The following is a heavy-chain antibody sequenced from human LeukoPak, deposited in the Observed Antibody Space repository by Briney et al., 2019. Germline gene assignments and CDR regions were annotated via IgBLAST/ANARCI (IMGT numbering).Heavy chain of an antibody. CDR2: ISGSGGST. CDR3: AKGTDASRYSSLDY. Sequence: PGGSLRLSCAASGFTFSSYAMSWVRQAPGKGLEWVSAISGSGGSTYYADSVKGRFTISRDNSKNTLYLQMNSLRVEDTAVYYCAKGTDASRYSSLDYWGQGALVTVSS. CDR1: GFTFSSYA. J-gene: IGHJ4*02. D-gene: IGHD2-15*01. V-gene: IGHV3-23*01.